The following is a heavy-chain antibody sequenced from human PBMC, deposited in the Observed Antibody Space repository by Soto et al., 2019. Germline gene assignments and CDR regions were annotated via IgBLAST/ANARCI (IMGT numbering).Heavy chain of an antibody. D-gene: IGHD6-13*01. CDR3: ARVGAAAGTHYYYGMDV. CDR1: GFTFSSYW. Sequence: GGSLRLSCAASGFTFSSYWMHWVRQAPGKGLVWVSRINSDGSSTSYADSVKGRFTISRDNAKNTLYLQMNSLRAEDTAVYYCARVGAAAGTHYYYGMDVWGQGTTVTVSS. J-gene: IGHJ6*02. V-gene: IGHV3-74*01. CDR2: INSDGSST.